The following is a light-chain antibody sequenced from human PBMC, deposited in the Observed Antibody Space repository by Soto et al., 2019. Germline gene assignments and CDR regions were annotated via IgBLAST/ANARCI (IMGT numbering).Light chain of an antibody. CDR2: SNN. CDR1: SSNIGSNY. J-gene: IGLJ1*01. Sequence: QSVLTQPPSASGTPGQRVTISCSGSSSNIGSNYVYWYQQLPGPAPKLLIYSNNQRPSGVPDRFSGSKSGTSASLAISGLRSEDEADYYCAAWDDSLSGRVFGTGTKVTVL. V-gene: IGLV1-47*02. CDR3: AAWDDSLSGRV.